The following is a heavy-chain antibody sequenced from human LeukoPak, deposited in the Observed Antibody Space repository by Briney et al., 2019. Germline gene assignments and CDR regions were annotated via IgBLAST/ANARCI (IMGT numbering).Heavy chain of an antibody. CDR1: GFTFSSYW. J-gene: IGHJ6*02. CDR3: ARDSAVATYYGVDV. D-gene: IGHD6-19*01. CDR2: IKQDGSEK. V-gene: IGHV3-7*01. Sequence: GGSLRLSCAASGFTFSSYWMSWVRQAPGEGLEWVANIKQDGSEKFYVDSVKGRFTISRDNAKNSLYLQMNSLRAEDRAVYYCARDSAVATYYGVDVWGQGITVTVSS.